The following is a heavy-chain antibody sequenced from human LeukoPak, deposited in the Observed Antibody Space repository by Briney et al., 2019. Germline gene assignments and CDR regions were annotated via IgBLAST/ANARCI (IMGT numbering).Heavy chain of an antibody. Sequence: AGGSLRLSCATSGFSLSGHWMNWVRQPPGKGLEWVANIKAGGSEKYYVDSVKGRFTISRDDAKRTVDLQMDNLRTEDTAVYYCAYRNNFEYWGQGTLVTVSS. V-gene: IGHV3-7*05. CDR3: AYRNNFEY. CDR1: GFSLSGHW. D-gene: IGHD1-26*01. J-gene: IGHJ4*02. CDR2: IKAGGSEK.